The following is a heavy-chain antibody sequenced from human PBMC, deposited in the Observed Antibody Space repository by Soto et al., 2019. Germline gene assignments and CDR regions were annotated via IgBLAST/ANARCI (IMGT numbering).Heavy chain of an antibody. Sequence: ASVKVSCKASGYTFTGYYMHWVRQAPGQGLEWMGWINPNSGGTNYAQKFQGWVTMTRDTSISTAYMELSRLRSDDTAVYYCARDLGGSYYNWFDPWGQGTLVTVSS. D-gene: IGHD1-26*01. CDR1: GYTFTGYY. V-gene: IGHV1-2*04. J-gene: IGHJ5*02. CDR2: INPNSGGT. CDR3: ARDLGGSYYNWFDP.